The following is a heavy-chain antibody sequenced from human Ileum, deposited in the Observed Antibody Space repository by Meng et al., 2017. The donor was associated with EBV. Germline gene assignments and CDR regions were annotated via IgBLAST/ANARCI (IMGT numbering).Heavy chain of an antibody. CDR2: AYYRSKWFY. CDR1: CDRVSSNSAA. CDR3: ARGRYDSSWSTFDY. D-gene: IGHD6-13*01. V-gene: IGHV6-1*01. J-gene: IGHJ4*02. Sequence: VTLQRSRQGLEMTAHTLCLICVISCDRVSSNSAAWNWIRQSPPRGLEWVGRAYYRSKWFYDYALSVKSRININTDTTKNRFSLKLNSVTPEDTAVYYCARGRYDSSWSTFDYWGQGTLVTVSS.